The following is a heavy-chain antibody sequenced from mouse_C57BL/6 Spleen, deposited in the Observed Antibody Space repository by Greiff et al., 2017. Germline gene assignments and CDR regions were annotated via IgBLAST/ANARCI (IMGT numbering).Heavy chain of an antibody. J-gene: IGHJ2*01. CDR1: GYTFTDYY. V-gene: IGHV1-26*01. CDR2: INPHNGGT. CDR3: AREGISPYYFVY. Sequence: EVQLQQSGPELVKPGASVKISCKASGYTFTDYYMNWVKQSPGKGLEWIGDINPHNGGTSYNQKFKGKATLTVDKSSSTAYMELRSLTSEDSAVYYCAREGISPYYFVYWGQGTTRTVSS.